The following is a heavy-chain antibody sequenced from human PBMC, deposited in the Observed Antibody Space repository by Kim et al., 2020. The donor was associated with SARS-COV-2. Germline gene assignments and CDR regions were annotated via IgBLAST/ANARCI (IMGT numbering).Heavy chain of an antibody. Sequence: GGSLRLSCAASGFTFSSYSMNWVRQAPGKGLEWVSSISSSSYIYYADSVKGRFTISRDNAKNSLYLQMNSLRAEDTAVYYCARPRDYGGGGYFDLWGRGTLVTVSS. CDR1: GFTFSSYS. V-gene: IGHV3-21*01. J-gene: IGHJ2*01. CDR2: ISSSSYI. CDR3: ARPRDYGGGGYFDL. D-gene: IGHD4-17*01.